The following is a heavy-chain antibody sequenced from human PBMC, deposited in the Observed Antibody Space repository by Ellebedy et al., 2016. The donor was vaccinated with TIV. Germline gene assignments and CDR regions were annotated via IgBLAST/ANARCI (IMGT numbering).Heavy chain of an antibody. D-gene: IGHD3-22*01. J-gene: IGHJ4*02. V-gene: IGHV4-4*07. CDR1: GGSISTYY. CDR3: ARRPGTGYYDSSGYYRTANYYFDY. CDR2: LYTSGST. Sequence: MPGGSLRLSCTVSGGSISTYYWSWIRQPAGKGLEWIGRLYTSGSTNYNPSLKSRVTMSVDTSKNQFSRKLSSVTAADTAVYYCARRPGTGYYDSSGYYRTANYYFDYWGQGTLVSVSS.